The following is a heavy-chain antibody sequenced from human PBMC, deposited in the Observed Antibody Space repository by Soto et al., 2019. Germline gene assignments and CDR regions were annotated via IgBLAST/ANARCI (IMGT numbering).Heavy chain of an antibody. D-gene: IGHD1-26*01. Sequence: GASVKVSCKASGGTFSTYTINWVRQAPGQGLEWMGGIIPIFSIANYAQKFQGRVTITADESTSTAYMELSSLRSEDTAVYYCARENSGNYFDAFDIWGQGTMVTVSS. J-gene: IGHJ3*02. CDR3: ARENSGNYFDAFDI. CDR1: GGTFSTYT. CDR2: IIPIFSIA. V-gene: IGHV1-69*13.